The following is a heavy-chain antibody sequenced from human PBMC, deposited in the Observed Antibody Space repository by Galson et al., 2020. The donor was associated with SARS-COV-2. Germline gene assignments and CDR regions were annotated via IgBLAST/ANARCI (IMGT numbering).Heavy chain of an antibody. CDR2: ISSSSSTI. CDR1: GFTFSSYS. D-gene: IGHD3-9*01. J-gene: IGHJ4*02. Sequence: GGSLRLSCAASGFTFSSYSMNWVRQAPGKGLEWVSYISSSSSTIYYADSVKGRFTISRDNAKNSLYLQMNSLRAEDTAVYYCAKAFDILTGYPLYWGQGTLVTVSS. CDR3: AKAFDILTGYPLY. V-gene: IGHV3-48*01.